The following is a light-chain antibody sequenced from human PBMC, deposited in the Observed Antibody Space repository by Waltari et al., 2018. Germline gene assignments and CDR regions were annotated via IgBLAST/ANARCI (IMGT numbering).Light chain of an antibody. Sequence: DIVVTQSPDSVAVSLGERATINCKSSQSVLYSSNNMNYVAWYQEKPGQPPRLLIYWASTRESGVPDRFSGSGSGTDFTLTINTLQAEDMAVYYCQQYYSTPPAFGQGTRVEI. CDR1: QSVLYSSNNMNY. V-gene: IGKV4-1*01. CDR3: QQYYSTPPA. J-gene: IGKJ1*01. CDR2: WAS.